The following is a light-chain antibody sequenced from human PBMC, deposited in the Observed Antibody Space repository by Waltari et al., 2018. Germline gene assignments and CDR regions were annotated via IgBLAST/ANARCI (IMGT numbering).Light chain of an antibody. CDR2: AAS. CDR3: QQSYSSPYT. Sequence: DIQMTHSPSSLSASVGDRVTITCRACQSIGSYLNGYQQKPGKAPKLLIYAASSLQSGVPSRFSGSGSGTVFTLTISNLQPEDFATYYCQQSYSSPYTFGQGTKLEIK. J-gene: IGKJ2*01. V-gene: IGKV1-39*01. CDR1: QSIGSY.